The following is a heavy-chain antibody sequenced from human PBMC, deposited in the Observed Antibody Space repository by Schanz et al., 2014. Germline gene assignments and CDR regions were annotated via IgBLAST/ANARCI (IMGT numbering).Heavy chain of an antibody. CDR3: ARQPGRITVSGVVSNWFDP. D-gene: IGHD3-3*01. CDR2: INPSGGST. J-gene: IGHJ5*02. V-gene: IGHV1-46*01. Sequence: QVQLVQSWAEVKGPGASVKVSCKASGYTFTTYYMLWVRQAPGQGLEWMGIINPSGGSTRYGQKFQGRITVTTDTSTSTVYLELSSLRSDDTAVYYCARQPGRITVSGVVSNWFDPWGQGTLVTVSS. CDR1: GYTFTTYY.